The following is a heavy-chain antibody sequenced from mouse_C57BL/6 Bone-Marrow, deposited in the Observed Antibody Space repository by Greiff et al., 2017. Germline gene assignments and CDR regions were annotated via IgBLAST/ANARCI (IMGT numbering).Heavy chain of an antibody. V-gene: IGHV1-82*01. CDR1: GYAFSSSW. CDR2: IYPGDGDT. D-gene: IGHD2-5*01. Sequence: QVQLQQSGPELVKPGASVKISCKASGYAFSSSWMNWVKQRPGKGLEWIGRIYPGDGDTNYNGKFKGKDTLTADKSSSTAYMQLSSLTSEDSAVYFCARNYSKDYWGQGTTLTVSS. CDR3: ARNYSKDY. J-gene: IGHJ2*01.